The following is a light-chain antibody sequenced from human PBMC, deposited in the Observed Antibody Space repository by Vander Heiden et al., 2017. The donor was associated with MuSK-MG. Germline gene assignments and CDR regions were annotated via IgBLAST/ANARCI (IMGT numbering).Light chain of an antibody. CDR1: SSDIGPYNA. CDR2: EVT. Sequence: QSALSQPASVSGSPGQSITISCTGTSSDIGPYNAVSWYQQHPGKAPRLMIYEVTYRPSGVSNRFSGSKSGNTASLTISGLQDEDEAEYYCSSYRSGTTFSVLGTGTTVTVL. CDR3: SSYRSGTTFSV. V-gene: IGLV2-14*03. J-gene: IGLJ1*01.